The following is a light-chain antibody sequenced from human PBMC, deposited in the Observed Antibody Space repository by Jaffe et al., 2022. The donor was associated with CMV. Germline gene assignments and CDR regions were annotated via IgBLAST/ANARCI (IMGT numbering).Light chain of an antibody. V-gene: IGLV6-57*04. J-gene: IGLJ3*02. Sequence: NFMLTQPHSVSESPGKTITISCTRSSGSIASNFVQWYQQRPGSAPTTVIYEDNQRPSGVPDRFSGSIDSSSNSASLTISGLKTEDEADYYCQSSDSSLWVFGGGTKLTVL. CDR2: EDN. CDR3: QSSDSSLWV. CDR1: SGSIASNF.